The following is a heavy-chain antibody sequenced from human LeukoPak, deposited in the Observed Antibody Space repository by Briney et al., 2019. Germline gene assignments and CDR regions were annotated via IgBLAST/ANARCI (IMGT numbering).Heavy chain of an antibody. CDR1: GFTFSFYW. J-gene: IGHJ3*02. CDR3: ARDMSPWESRNPDAFDI. CDR2: IKQDGSEK. D-gene: IGHD1-26*01. Sequence: PGGSLRLSCAASGFTFSFYWMTWVRQTPGKGLEWVANIKQDGSEKYYVDSVKGRFTISRDNAKNSLYLQMNSLRAEDTAVYYCARDMSPWESRNPDAFDIWGQGTMVTVSS. V-gene: IGHV3-7*03.